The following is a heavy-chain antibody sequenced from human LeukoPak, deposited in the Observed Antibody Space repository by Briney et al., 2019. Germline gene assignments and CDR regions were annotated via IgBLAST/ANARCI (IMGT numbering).Heavy chain of an antibody. J-gene: IGHJ4*02. CDR2: ISGSGGST. V-gene: IGHV3-23*01. CDR3: ANLDYGDYSSDY. CDR1: GFTFSSYA. D-gene: IGHD4-17*01. Sequence: GGSLRLSCAASGFTFSSYAMTWVRQAPGKGLEWVSAISGSGGSTHYADSVKGRFTISRHNSKNTLYLQMNSLRAEDTAVYYCANLDYGDYSSDYWGQGTLVTVSS.